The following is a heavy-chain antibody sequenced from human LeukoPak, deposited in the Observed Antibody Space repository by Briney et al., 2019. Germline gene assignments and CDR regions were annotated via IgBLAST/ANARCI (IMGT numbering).Heavy chain of an antibody. V-gene: IGHV3-30*02. CDR1: GFTFSSYG. CDR2: IRYDGSNK. D-gene: IGHD1-1*01. J-gene: IGHJ4*02. Sequence: GGSLRLSCAASGFTFSSYGMHWVRQAPGKGLEWVAFIRYDGSNKYYADSVKGRFTISRDSVKNLLYLQMNSLRAEDTAVYYCADNLSRWGQGTLVTVSS. CDR3: ADNLSR.